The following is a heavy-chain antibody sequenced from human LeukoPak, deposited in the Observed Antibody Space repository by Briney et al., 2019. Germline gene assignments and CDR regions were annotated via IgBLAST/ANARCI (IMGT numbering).Heavy chain of an antibody. J-gene: IGHJ4*02. CDR3: AKYGSGSYYNGQFDY. CDR1: GFTFSSYA. Sequence: GGSLSLSCAPSGFTFSSYAMSWVRKAPGKGLEWVSAISGSGGSTYYADSVKGRFTISRDNSKNTLYLQMNSLRAEDTAVYYCAKYGSGSYYNGQFDYWGQGTLVTVSS. CDR2: ISGSGGST. V-gene: IGHV3-23*01. D-gene: IGHD3-10*01.